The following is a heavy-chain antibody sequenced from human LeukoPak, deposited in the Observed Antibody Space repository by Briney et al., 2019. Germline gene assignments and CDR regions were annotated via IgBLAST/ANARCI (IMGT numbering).Heavy chain of an antibody. CDR1: GFTFSSYG. CDR3: AKDRQPEGHWLATDY. Sequence: PGGSLRLSCAASGFTFSSYGMHWVRQAPGKGLEWVAFIRYDGSNKYYADSVKGRFTISRDNSKNTLYLQMNSLRAEDTAVYYCAKDRQPEGHWLATDYWGQGTLVTVSS. CDR2: IRYDGSNK. D-gene: IGHD6-19*01. J-gene: IGHJ4*02. V-gene: IGHV3-30*02.